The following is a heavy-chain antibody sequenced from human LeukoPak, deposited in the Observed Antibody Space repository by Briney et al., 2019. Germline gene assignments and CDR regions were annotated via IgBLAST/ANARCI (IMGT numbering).Heavy chain of an antibody. CDR3: TRADPGIAAAGHGGAY. V-gene: IGHV1-18*01. CDR1: AYTFPRYG. D-gene: IGHD6-13*01. CDR2: ISAYKGNT. Sequence: SCKAPAYTFPRYGITWVGHATRQGSEWMGSISAYKGNTNYAQKLQGRVTMTTATSTRTAYMELRSLRSDDTAVYCCTRADPGIAAAGHGGAYWGQGTLVTVSS. J-gene: IGHJ4*02.